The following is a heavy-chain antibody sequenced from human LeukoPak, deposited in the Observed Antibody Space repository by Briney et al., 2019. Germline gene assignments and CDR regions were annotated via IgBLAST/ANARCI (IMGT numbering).Heavy chain of an antibody. D-gene: IGHD3-10*01. CDR3: ARVRLLWFGEPGTVDY. CDR2: IYYSGST. J-gene: IGHJ4*02. CDR1: GGSISSSSYY. V-gene: IGHV4-39*01. Sequence: SETLSLTCTVSGGSISSSSYYWGWIRQPPGKGLEWIRSIYYSGSTYYNPSLKSRVTISVDTSKNQFSLKLSSVTAADTAVYYCARVRLLWFGEPGTVDYWGQGTLVTVSS.